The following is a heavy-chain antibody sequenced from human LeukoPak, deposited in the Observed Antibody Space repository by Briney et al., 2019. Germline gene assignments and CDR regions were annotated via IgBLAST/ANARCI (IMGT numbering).Heavy chain of an antibody. V-gene: IGHV4-31*03. CDR2: NYDSGRT. CDR3: ARGEYYGSGSYNAFDI. CDR1: GGSITSAGYY. J-gene: IGHJ3*02. Sequence: SQTLSLTCTVSGGSITSAGYYWTWIRQHPEKGLDWIGYNYDSGRTYYNPSLKSRVTISVDMSKNQFSLKLSSVTAADTAVYYCARGEYYGSGSYNAFDIWGQGTLVTVSS. D-gene: IGHD3-10*01.